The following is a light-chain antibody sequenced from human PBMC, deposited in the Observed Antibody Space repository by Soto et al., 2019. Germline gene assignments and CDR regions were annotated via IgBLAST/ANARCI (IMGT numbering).Light chain of an antibody. CDR1: SSDVGGYNY. Sequence: ALTQPASVSGSPGQSITISCTGTSSDVGGYNYVSWYQQHPGKAPKLMIYEVSNRPSGVSNRFSGSKSGNTASLTISGLQAEDEADYYCSSYTSSSTLGVFGTGTKVTV. V-gene: IGLV2-14*01. J-gene: IGLJ1*01. CDR2: EVS. CDR3: SSYTSSSTLGV.